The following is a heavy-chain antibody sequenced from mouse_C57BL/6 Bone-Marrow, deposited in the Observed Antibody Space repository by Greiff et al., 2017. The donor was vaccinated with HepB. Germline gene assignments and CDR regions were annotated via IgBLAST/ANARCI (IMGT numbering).Heavy chain of an antibody. CDR2: IDPSDSYT. D-gene: IGHD1-1*01. CDR1: GYTFTSYW. V-gene: IGHV1-59*01. CDR3: AREDPYYGSSFDY. J-gene: IGHJ2*01. Sequence: QVHVKQSGAELVRPGPSVKLSCKASGYTFTSYWMHWVKQRPGQGLEWIGVIDPSDSYTNYNQKFKGKATLTVDTSSSTAYMQLSSLTSEDSAVYYCAREDPYYGSSFDYWGQGTTLTVSS.